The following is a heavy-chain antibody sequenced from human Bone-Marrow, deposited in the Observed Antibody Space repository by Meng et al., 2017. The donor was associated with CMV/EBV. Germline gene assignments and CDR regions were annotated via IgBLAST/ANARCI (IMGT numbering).Heavy chain of an antibody. CDR3: AREARGYYSSTSCSPSDAFDI. D-gene: IGHD2-2*01. V-gene: IGHV3-21*01. CDR2: ISSSSSYI. Sequence: GESLKISCAASGFTFSSYSMNWVRQAPGKGLEWVSSISSSSSYIYYADSVKGRFTISRDNAKNSLYLQMNSLRAEDTAVYYCAREARGYYSSTSCSPSDAFDIWGQGTMVTVSS. CDR1: GFTFSSYS. J-gene: IGHJ3*02.